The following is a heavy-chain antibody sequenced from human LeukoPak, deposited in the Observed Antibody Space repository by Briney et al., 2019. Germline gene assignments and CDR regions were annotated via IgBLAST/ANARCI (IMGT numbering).Heavy chain of an antibody. D-gene: IGHD2-2*01. CDR2: ISGSGDNT. J-gene: IGHJ6*02. Sequence: GSLRLSCAASGLTFSSYAMSWVRQAPGKGLEWVSVISGSGDNTYYAVSVRGWFTISRDNSKNTLCLQMNSLRAEDSAVYYCANDVHGLASSSSVWSGGMDVWGQGTTVTVSS. CDR1: GLTFSSYA. V-gene: IGHV3-23*01. CDR3: ANDVHGLASSSSVWSGGMDV.